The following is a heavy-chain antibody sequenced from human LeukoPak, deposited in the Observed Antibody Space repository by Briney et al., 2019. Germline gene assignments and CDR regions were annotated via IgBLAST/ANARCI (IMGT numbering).Heavy chain of an antibody. CDR1: GFTFSSYS. J-gene: IGHJ4*02. CDR3: AREALGYRGYDPDYFDS. D-gene: IGHD5-12*01. CDR2: ISGSSSTI. V-gene: IGHV3-48*04. Sequence: GGSLRLSCATSGFTFSSYSMNWVRQAPGKGLEWGSYISGSSSTIYYADSVQGRFIISRDNSKTTLYLQMNNLRPEDTALYYCAREALGYRGYDPDYFDSWGQGTLVIVSS.